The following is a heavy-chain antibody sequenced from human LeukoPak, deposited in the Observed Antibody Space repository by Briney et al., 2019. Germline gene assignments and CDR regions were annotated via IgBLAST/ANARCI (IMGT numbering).Heavy chain of an antibody. J-gene: IGHJ4*02. D-gene: IGHD5-24*01. CDR3: ARADGYNLGDF. CDR1: GYTFTGYY. V-gene: IGHV1-2*02. Sequence: ASVKVSCKASGYTFTGYYLHWVRLAPGQGLEYMGWINPNTGGTNYVQKFQGRVTMTRDTSISTGYMELSSLRSDDTALYYCARADGYNLGDFWGQGTQVTVSS. CDR2: INPNTGGT.